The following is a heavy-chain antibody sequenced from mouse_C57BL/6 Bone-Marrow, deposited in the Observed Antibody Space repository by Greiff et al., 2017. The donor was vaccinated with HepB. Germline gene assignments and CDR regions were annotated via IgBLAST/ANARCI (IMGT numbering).Heavy chain of an antibody. D-gene: IGHD2-3*01. J-gene: IGHJ1*03. CDR2: ISDGGSYT. V-gene: IGHV5-4*01. CDR1: GFTFSSYA. CDR3: ARPDGWYFDV. Sequence: EVQGVESGGGLVKPGGSLKLSCAASGFTFSSYAMSWVRQTPEKRLEWVATISDGGSYTYYPDNVKGRFTISRDNAKNNLYLQMSHLKSEDTAMYYCARPDGWYFDVWGTGTTVTVSS.